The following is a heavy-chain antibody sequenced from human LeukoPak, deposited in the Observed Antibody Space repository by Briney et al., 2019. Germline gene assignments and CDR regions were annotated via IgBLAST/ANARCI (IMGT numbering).Heavy chain of an antibody. CDR3: ATTTVTYHDAFDF. CDR2: IYYSGST. D-gene: IGHD4-17*01. V-gene: IGHV4-39*07. J-gene: IGHJ3*01. CDR1: GGSISSSSYY. Sequence: PSETLSLTCTFSGGSISSSSYYWGWIRQPPGKRLEWIGSIYYSGSTSYNPSLKSRVTISVDTSKNQFSLNLSSVTAADTAVYYCATTTVTYHDAFDFWGQGTMLTVFS.